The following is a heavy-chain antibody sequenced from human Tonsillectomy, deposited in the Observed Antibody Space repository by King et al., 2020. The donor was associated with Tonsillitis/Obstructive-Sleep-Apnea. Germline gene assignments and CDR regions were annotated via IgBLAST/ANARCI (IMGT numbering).Heavy chain of an antibody. CDR3: ARGGYCSSTSCSVFDY. Sequence: VQLQQWGAGLLKPSETLSLTCAAYGGSFSGYYWSWIRQPPGKGLEWIGEINHSGSTNYNPSLKSRVTISVDTSKNQFSLTLSSVTAADTAVYYCARGGYCSSTSCSVFDYWGQGTLVTVSS. J-gene: IGHJ4*02. CDR1: GGSFSGYY. V-gene: IGHV4-34*01. CDR2: INHSGST. D-gene: IGHD2-2*01.